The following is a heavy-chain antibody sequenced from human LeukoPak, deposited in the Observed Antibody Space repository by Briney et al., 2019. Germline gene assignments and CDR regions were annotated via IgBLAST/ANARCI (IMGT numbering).Heavy chain of an antibody. CDR1: GFTVSSNY. CDR3: ARASYSSIAGYYFDY. D-gene: IGHD6-6*01. V-gene: IGHV3-53*01. J-gene: IGHJ4*02. CDR2: TYSGGNT. Sequence: PGGTLRLSCAASGFTVSSNYMGWVRQAPGKGLEWVSVTYSGGNTYYADSVKGRFTISSDSSKNTLYLQMNSLRAEDTAVYYCARASYSSIAGYYFDYWGQGTLVTVSS.